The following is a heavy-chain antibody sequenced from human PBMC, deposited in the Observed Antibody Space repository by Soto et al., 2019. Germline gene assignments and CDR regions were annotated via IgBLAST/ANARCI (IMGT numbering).Heavy chain of an antibody. D-gene: IGHD1-1*01. CDR3: VRDGTKTLRDWFDP. CDR2: IYATGTT. V-gene: IGHV4-4*07. CDR1: GASMCGFY. Sequence: LSLTGAVSGASMCGFYWSWIRKSAGKGLEWIGRIYATGTTDYNPSLKSRVMMSVDTSKKQFSLKLRSVTAADTAVYYCVRDGTKTLRDWFDPWGKGTSVTVSS. J-gene: IGHJ5*02.